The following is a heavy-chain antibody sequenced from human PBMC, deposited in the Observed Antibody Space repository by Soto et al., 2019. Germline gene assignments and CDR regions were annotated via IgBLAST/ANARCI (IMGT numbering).Heavy chain of an antibody. Sequence: QVQLVQSGAEVREPGSSVKVSCKASGGTFSSYRINWVRQATGQGLEWVGGIVPIYRTADYAQKFQGRVSITADESARTTYLELSSLKSQDTAVYYCARDSGAKLSSSWGQGTLVTVSS. V-gene: IGHV1-69*01. CDR2: IVPIYRTA. D-gene: IGHD6-13*01. J-gene: IGHJ4*02. CDR3: ARDSGAKLSSS. CDR1: GGTFSSYR.